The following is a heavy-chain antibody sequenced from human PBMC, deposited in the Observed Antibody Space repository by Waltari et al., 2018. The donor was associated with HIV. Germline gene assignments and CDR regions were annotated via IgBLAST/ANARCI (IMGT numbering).Heavy chain of an antibody. D-gene: IGHD2-15*01. CDR2: IMATGTTS. CDR1: GFTFSDYR. CDR3: ARCETVVTPFINKYLGLDV. V-gene: IGHV3-48*01. Sequence: EVQLVESGGKLVQPGGSLRLSCLASGFTFSDYRMNWVRQGPGKGVDWVAYIMATGTTSFYANAVKGRFTVSRDNVENSLYLDMSSLRAEDTGDYYCARCETVVTPFINKYLGLDVWGPGTTVTVSS. J-gene: IGHJ6*02.